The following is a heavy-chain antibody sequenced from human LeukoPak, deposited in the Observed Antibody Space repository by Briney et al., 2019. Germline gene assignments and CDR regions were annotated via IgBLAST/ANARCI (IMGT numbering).Heavy chain of an antibody. CDR1: GGTFSSYA. J-gene: IGHJ4*02. V-gene: IGHV1-69*04. D-gene: IGHD3-22*01. CDR2: IIPILGIA. CDR3: ARDAVASYYDSSGYYSPWYYFDY. Sequence: SVKVSCKASGGTFSSYAISWVRQAPGQGLEWMGRIIPILGIANYAQKFQGRVTITADKSTSTAYMELSSLRSEDTAVHYCARDAVASYYDSSGYYSPWYYFDYWGQGTLVTVSS.